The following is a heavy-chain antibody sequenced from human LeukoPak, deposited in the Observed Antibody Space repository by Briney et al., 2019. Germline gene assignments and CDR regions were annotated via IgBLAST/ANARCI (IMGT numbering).Heavy chain of an antibody. CDR3: ARTSIARTRVFDY. CDR1: GYTFTGYY. D-gene: IGHD6-6*01. V-gene: IGHV1-2*02. Sequence: ASVKVSFKASGYTFTGYYMHWVRQAPGQGLEWMGWINPNSGGTNYAQKFQGRVTMTRDTSVSTAYMELSRLRSDDTAVYYCARTSIARTRVFDYWGQGTLVTVSP. CDR2: INPNSGGT. J-gene: IGHJ4*02.